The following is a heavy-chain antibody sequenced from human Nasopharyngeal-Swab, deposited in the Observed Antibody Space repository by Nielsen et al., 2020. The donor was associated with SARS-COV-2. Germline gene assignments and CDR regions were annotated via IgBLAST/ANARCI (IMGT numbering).Heavy chain of an antibody. Sequence: GGSLRLSCAASGFTFSIHTMRCVLQAPCKGLECFSAIRGSGVDTYYADSVKGRFTISRDNSRNTLYLQMNSLRAEDTAVYYCARPMHYYDTSGWDSWGKGTLVTVSS. V-gene: IGHV3-23*01. J-gene: IGHJ4*02. CDR2: IRGSGVDT. D-gene: IGHD3-22*01. CDR3: ARPMHYYDTSGWDS. CDR1: GFTFSIHT.